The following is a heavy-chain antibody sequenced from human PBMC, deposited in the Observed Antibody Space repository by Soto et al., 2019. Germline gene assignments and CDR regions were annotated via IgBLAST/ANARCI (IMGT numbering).Heavy chain of an antibody. CDR1: GFTFSSHS. Sequence: PGGSLRLSCAASGFTFSSHSLTWVRQTPGKGLEWVSSISSSGSYIFYADSVKGRFTISRDNAKSSEYLQMNSLRAEDTAVYYCARGGAFTDVWGQGTTVVVSS. CDR2: ISSSGSYI. CDR3: ARGGAFTDV. J-gene: IGHJ6*02. V-gene: IGHV3-21*01.